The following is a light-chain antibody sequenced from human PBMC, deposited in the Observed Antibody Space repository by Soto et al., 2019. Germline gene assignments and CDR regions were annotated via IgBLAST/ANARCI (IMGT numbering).Light chain of an antibody. CDR1: SSNIGAGYD. V-gene: IGLV1-40*01. CDR3: QSYDSSLSGYV. Sequence: QSALAQPPSVSGAPGQRVTISCTGSSSNIGAGYDVHWYQQLPGTAPKLLIYGNGNRPSGVPDRFSGSKSGTSASLAITGLQAEDEADYYCQSYDSSLSGYVFGTGTRSPS. J-gene: IGLJ1*01. CDR2: GNG.